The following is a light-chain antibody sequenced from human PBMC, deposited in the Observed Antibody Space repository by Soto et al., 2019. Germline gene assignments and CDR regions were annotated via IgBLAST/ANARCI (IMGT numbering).Light chain of an antibody. CDR1: QSVSTSY. CDR2: GDS. CDR3: QQYNSYSWT. V-gene: IGKV3-20*01. J-gene: IGKJ1*01. Sequence: DIVLTQSPGTLSLSPGDRATLSCRASQSVSTSYLAWYQQKPGQAPRLLIYGDSSRATGIPDRFSGSGSGTEFTLTISSLQPDDFATYYCQQYNSYSWTFGQGTKVDI.